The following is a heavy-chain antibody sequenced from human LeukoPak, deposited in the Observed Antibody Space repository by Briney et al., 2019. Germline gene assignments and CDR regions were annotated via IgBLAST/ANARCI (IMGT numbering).Heavy chain of an antibody. V-gene: IGHV3-7*01. CDR2: ILPDGSQK. CDR3: GRLAHNAWYAIDF. Sequence: GGSLRLSCVASDFTFDFYWMTWVRQAPGKGLEWLANILPDGSQKYYVDSVKGRFTISRDNPKNSLYLQVNNLRAEDTAVYYCGRLAHNAWYAIDFWGQGTLVTVSS. D-gene: IGHD2-2*01. CDR1: DFTFDFYW. J-gene: IGHJ4*02.